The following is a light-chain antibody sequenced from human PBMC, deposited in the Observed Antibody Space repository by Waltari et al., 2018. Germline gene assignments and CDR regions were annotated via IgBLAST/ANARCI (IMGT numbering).Light chain of an antibody. CDR1: SSDVGGYNY. CDR2: DVS. Sequence: QSALTQPASVSGSPGQSITISCTGTSSDVGGYNYVSWYQQHPGKAPKLMIYDVSTRPSGVSNRFSGSKSGNTASLTISGLQAEDEADYYCSSYTSSRSLFGGGTKLTVL. V-gene: IGLV2-14*03. CDR3: SSYTSSRSL. J-gene: IGLJ2*01.